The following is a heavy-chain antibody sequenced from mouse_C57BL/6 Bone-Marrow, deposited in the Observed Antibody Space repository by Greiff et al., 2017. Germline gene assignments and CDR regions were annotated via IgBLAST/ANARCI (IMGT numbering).Heavy chain of an antibody. J-gene: IGHJ2*01. Sequence: EVKLVESEGGLVQPGSSMKLSCTASGFTFSDYYMAWVRQVPEKGLEWVANINYDGSSTYYLDSLKSRFIISRDNAKNILYLQMSSLKSEDTATYYCARDWPYFDYWGQGTTLTVSS. CDR3: ARDWPYFDY. CDR1: GFTFSDYY. V-gene: IGHV5-16*01. CDR2: INYDGSST.